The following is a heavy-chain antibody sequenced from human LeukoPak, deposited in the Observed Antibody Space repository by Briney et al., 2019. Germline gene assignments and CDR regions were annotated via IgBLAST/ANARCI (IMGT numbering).Heavy chain of an antibody. J-gene: IGHJ6*04. D-gene: IGHD2-2*01. CDR3: ASQSSYYYGMDV. Sequence: GGSLRLSCAASGFTVSSNYMSWVRQAPGKGLEWVSVIYSGGSTYYADSVKGRFTISRDNSKNTLYLQMNSLRAEDTAVYYCASQSSYYYGMDVWSKGTTVTVSS. V-gene: IGHV3-53*01. CDR1: GFTVSSNY. CDR2: IYSGGST.